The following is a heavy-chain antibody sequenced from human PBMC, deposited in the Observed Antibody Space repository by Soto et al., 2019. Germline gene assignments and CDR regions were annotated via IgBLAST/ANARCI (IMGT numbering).Heavy chain of an antibody. CDR3: VRLRLTTVGGGDAFAI. CDR1: GFTFSTYW. J-gene: IGHJ3*02. Sequence: EVQLVESGGDLVQPGGSLRLSCAASGFTFSTYWMHWVRQVPGKGLVWVSRINSDGSSTRYADSVKGRFTISRDNAKNTRYLQMHRLRVEDAAVYYCVRLRLTTVGGGDAFAIWGQGTMVTVSS. CDR2: INSDGSST. V-gene: IGHV3-74*01. D-gene: IGHD4-4*01.